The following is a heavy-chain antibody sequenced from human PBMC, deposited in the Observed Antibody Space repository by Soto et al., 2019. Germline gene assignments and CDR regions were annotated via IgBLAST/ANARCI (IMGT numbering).Heavy chain of an antibody. D-gene: IGHD7-27*01. CDR1: GFTFSNYA. CDR3: VRELGLAY. V-gene: IGHV3-30-3*01. CDR2: ISYNGSDK. Sequence: PGGSLRLSCAASGFTFSNYAMHWVRQAPGKGLEWVAVISYNGSDKYNANSVKGRFTISRDNSKNTLYLQMNSLRAEDTAVYYCVRELGLAYWGQGALVTVSS. J-gene: IGHJ4*02.